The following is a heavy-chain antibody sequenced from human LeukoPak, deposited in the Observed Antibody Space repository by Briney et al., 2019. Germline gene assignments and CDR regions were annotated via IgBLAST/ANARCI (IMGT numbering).Heavy chain of an antibody. D-gene: IGHD6-13*01. CDR3: ARGSSLTAAGTKSNWFDP. Sequence: SETLSLTCAVYGGSFSGYYWSWIRQPPGKGLEWIGEINQSGSINNNPSLKSRVNISVDTSKNQFSLKLSSVTTANTAVYYCARGSSLTAAGTKSNWFDPWGQGTLVTVSS. V-gene: IGHV4-34*01. CDR1: GGSFSGYY. J-gene: IGHJ5*02. CDR2: INQSGSI.